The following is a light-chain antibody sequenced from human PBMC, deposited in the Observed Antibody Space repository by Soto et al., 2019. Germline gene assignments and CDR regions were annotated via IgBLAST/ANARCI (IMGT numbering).Light chain of an antibody. CDR2: KAS. CDR3: QQSYSSPWT. Sequence: DIQMTKSPSTLSASVGDRVTITCRASQSISSWLAWYQQKPGKAPKLLIYKASRLETGVPSRFSGSGSGTEFTLTIRSLQPEDFATYFCQQSYSSPWTFGQGTKVDNK. V-gene: IGKV1-5*03. CDR1: QSISSW. J-gene: IGKJ1*01.